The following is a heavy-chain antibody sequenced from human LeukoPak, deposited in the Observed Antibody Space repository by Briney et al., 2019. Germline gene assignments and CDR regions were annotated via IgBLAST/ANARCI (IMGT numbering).Heavy chain of an antibody. CDR3: AKVARYCSGGSCYKLVYFDY. D-gene: IGHD2-15*01. CDR2: MNPNSGNT. V-gene: IGHV1-8*03. CDR1: GYTFTSYD. J-gene: IGHJ4*02. Sequence: ASVKVSCKASGYTFTSYDINWVRQATGQGLEWMGWMNPNSGNTGYAQKFQGRVTITRNTSISTAYMELSSLRAEDTAVYYCAKVARYCSGGSCYKLVYFDYWGQGTLVTVSS.